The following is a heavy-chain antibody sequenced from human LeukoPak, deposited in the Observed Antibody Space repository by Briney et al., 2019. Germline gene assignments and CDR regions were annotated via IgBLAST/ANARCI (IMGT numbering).Heavy chain of an antibody. V-gene: IGHV1-69*04. CDR2: IIPILGIA. Sequence: SVKVSCKASGGTFISYAISWVRQAPGQGLEWMGRIIPILGIANYAQKFQGRVTITADKSTSTAYMELSSLRSEGTAVYYCARDLRPRDYDGRNFDYWGQGTLVTVSS. J-gene: IGHJ4*02. CDR1: GGTFISYA. D-gene: IGHD4-17*01. CDR3: ARDLRPRDYDGRNFDY.